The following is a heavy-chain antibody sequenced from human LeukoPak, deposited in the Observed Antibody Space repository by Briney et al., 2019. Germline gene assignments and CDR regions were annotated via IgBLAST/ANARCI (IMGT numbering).Heavy chain of an antibody. J-gene: IGHJ6*02. CDR1: GFTFSTHW. CDR2: IKQDGSEK. CDR3: ARMIYGSGSWDV. Sequence: GGSLRLSCAASGFTFSTHWMIWVRQAPGKGLEWVANIKQDGSEKYYVDSVKGRFIISRDNAKNSLYLQMNSLRAEDTAVYYCARMIYGSGSWDVWGQGTTVTVSS. V-gene: IGHV3-7*05. D-gene: IGHD3-10*01.